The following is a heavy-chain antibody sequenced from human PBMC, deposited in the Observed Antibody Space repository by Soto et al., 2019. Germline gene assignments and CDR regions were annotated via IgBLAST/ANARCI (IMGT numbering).Heavy chain of an antibody. CDR1: GGSVSSGSYY. J-gene: IGHJ6*02. Sequence: SETLSLTCTVSGGSVSSGSYYWSWIRQPPGKGLEWIGYIYYSGSTNYNPSLKSRVTISVDTSRNQFSLKLSSVTAADTAVYYCARARLRYFDWLLSHYGMDVWGQGTTVTVSS. V-gene: IGHV4-61*01. CDR2: IYYSGST. CDR3: ARARLRYFDWLLSHYGMDV. D-gene: IGHD3-9*01.